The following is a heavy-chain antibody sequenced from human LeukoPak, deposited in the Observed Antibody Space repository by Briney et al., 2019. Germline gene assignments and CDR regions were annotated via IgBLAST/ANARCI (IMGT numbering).Heavy chain of an antibody. CDR1: GYTFTSSD. Sequence: GASVKVSCKASGYTFTSSDINWVRQATGQGLEWMGWMNPNSGNTGYAQKFQGRVTITRNTSISTAYMELSSLGSEDTAVFYCARYSSSWDAFDIWGQGTMVTVSS. CDR2: MNPNSGNT. J-gene: IGHJ3*02. V-gene: IGHV1-8*03. D-gene: IGHD6-13*01. CDR3: ARYSSSWDAFDI.